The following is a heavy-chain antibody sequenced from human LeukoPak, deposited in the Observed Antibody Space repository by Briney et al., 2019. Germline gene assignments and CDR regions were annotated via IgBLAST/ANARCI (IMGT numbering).Heavy chain of an antibody. CDR2: VHHSGST. V-gene: IGHV4-38-2*02. CDR3: ARDRSYFIFDY. D-gene: IGHD3-10*01. J-gene: IGHJ4*02. Sequence: PSETLSLTCAVSDFSISSGYQWGWVRQPPGKGLEWIGAVHHSGSTYYNPSLKSRVTMSTDTSKSQFSLKLSSVTAADTAVYYCARDRSYFIFDYWGQGTLVTVSS. CDR1: DFSISSGYQ.